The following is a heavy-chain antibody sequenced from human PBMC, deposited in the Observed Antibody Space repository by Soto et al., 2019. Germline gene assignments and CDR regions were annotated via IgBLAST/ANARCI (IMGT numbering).Heavy chain of an antibody. CDR3: ARGPSNLYYFGSTGYSLDC. J-gene: IGHJ4*02. V-gene: IGHV3-53*01. D-gene: IGHD3-22*01. Sequence: PGGSLRLSCAASGFTVSSNYMSWVRQAPGKKLEWVSVIYSGGSTYYADSVKGRDTISRDNSKNTLYLLMNSPRAEDTAVYYCARGPSNLYYFGSTGYSLDCCCQALLVTVS. CDR1: GFTVSSNY. CDR2: IYSGGST.